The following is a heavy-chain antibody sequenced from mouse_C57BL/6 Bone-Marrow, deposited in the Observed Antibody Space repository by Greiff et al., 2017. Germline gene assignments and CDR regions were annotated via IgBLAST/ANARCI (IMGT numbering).Heavy chain of an antibody. D-gene: IGHD1-1*01. CDR2: IDPSDSET. CDR1: GYTFTSYW. Sequence: QVQLQQPGAELVRPGSSVKLSCKASGYTFTSYWMHWVKQRPIQGLEWIGNIDPSDSETHYNQKFKDKATLTVDKSSSTAYMQLSSLTSEDSAVYYCARNPFTTVVPYYAMDYWGQGTSVSVSS. CDR3: ARNPFTTVVPYYAMDY. J-gene: IGHJ4*01. V-gene: IGHV1-52*01.